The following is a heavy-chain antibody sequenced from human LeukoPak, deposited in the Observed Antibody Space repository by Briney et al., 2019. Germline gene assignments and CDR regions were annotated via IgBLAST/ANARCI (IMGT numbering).Heavy chain of an antibody. CDR1: GGSISSGGYY. D-gene: IGHD2-21*02. CDR3: ASGYCGGDCYPDYYYYGMDV. J-gene: IGHJ6*02. Sequence: SETLSLTCTVSGGSISSGGYYWSWIRQHPGKGLEWIGYIYYSGSTYYNPSLKSRVTISVDTSKNQFSLKLSSVTAADTAVYYCASGYCGGDCYPDYYYYGMDVWGQGTTVTVSS. CDR2: IYYSGST. V-gene: IGHV4-31*03.